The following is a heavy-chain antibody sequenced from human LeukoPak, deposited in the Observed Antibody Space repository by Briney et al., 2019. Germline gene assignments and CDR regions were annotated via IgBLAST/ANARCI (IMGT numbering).Heavy chain of an antibody. J-gene: IGHJ4*02. CDR2: ISSSGSTI. V-gene: IGHV3-11*01. CDR3: ARGQWTAVYYFDY. Sequence: GGSLRLSCAASGFTFSDCYMSWIRQAPGKGLEWVSYISSSGSTIYYADSVKGRFTISRDNAKNSLYLQMNSLRAEDTAVYYCARGQWTAVYYFDYWGQGTLVTVSS. CDR1: GFTFSDCY. D-gene: IGHD6-19*01.